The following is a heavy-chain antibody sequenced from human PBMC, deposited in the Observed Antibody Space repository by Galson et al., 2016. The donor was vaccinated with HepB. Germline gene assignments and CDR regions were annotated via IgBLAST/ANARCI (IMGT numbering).Heavy chain of an antibody. D-gene: IGHD2/OR15-2a*01. J-gene: IGHJ5*02. CDR1: GDSVSGHTAT. Sequence: CAISGDSVSGHTATWNWIRQSPSRGLEWLGRTAYRSQWLYVYAPSLKGRITIKPDTSTNQFSLHLTSVTPEDTAIYYCARSVYFKEWPDPWGQGTPVTVSS. CDR2: TAYRSQWLY. V-gene: IGHV6-1*01. CDR3: ARSVYFKEWPDP.